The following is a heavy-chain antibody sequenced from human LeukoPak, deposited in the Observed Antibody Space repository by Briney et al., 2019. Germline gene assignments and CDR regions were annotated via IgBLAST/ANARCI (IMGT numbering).Heavy chain of an antibody. Sequence: LTGGSLRLSCAASGFTFSSYEMNWVRQAPGKGLEWVSYISSSGSTIYYADSVKGRFTISRDNSKNTLYLQMNSLRAEDTAVYYCAKGHDYGDYAGGYWGQGTLVTVSS. CDR2: ISSSGSTI. D-gene: IGHD4-17*01. V-gene: IGHV3-48*03. CDR3: AKGHDYGDYAGGY. CDR1: GFTFSSYE. J-gene: IGHJ4*02.